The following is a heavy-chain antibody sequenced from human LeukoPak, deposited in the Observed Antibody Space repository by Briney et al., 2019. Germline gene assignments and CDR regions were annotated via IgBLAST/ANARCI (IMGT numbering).Heavy chain of an antibody. CDR2: IYHSGST. J-gene: IGHJ4*02. V-gene: IGHV4-38-2*02. Sequence: SETLSLTCTVSGGSISSYYWGWIRQPPGKGLEWIGSIYHSGSTYYNPSLKSRVTISVDTSKNQFSLKLSSVTAADTAVYYCARGALSGTPDYWGQGTLVTVSS. CDR3: ARGALSGTPDY. D-gene: IGHD6-25*01. CDR1: GGSISSYY.